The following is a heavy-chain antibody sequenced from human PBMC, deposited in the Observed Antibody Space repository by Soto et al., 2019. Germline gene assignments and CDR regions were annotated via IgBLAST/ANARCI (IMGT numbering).Heavy chain of an antibody. CDR3: ARRITSSFDY. CDR1: GFTFSIYN. D-gene: IGHD1-20*01. V-gene: IGHV3-23*01. J-gene: IGHJ4*02. CDR2: ITGSGDYT. Sequence: EVQLLESGGGLVQPGGSLRLSCVASGFTFSIYNMNWVRQAPGKGLEWVSVITGSGDYTNYADSVKGRFTISRDNSKNTLYLQMNSLRAEYTAVYFCARRITSSFDYWGQGTLVTVSS.